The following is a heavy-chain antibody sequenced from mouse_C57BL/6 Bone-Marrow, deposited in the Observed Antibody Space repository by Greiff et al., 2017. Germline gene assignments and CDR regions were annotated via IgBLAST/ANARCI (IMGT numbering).Heavy chain of an antibody. CDR2: INPSTGGT. Sequence: EVQLQQSGPELVKPGASVKISCKASGYSFTGYYMNWVKQSPEKSLEWIGEINPSTGGTNYNQKFKGKSTLTVDKSSSTAYMQLSSLTSEDSAVYYCERNDGYYGFAYWGQGTLVTVSA. J-gene: IGHJ3*01. V-gene: IGHV1-42*01. D-gene: IGHD2-3*01. CDR1: GYSFTGYY. CDR3: ERNDGYYGFAY.